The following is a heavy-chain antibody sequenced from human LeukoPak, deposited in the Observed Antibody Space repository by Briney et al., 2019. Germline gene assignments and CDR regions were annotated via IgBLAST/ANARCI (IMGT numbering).Heavy chain of an antibody. CDR1: GFTFDDYA. Sequence: GGSLRLSCAASGFTFDDYAMHWVRQAPGKGLEWVSGISWNSGSIGYADSVKGRFTISRDNSKNTLYLQMNSLRAEDTAVYYCAKDGVQLWLLSSYYFDYWGQGTLVTVSS. CDR3: AKDGVQLWLLSSYYFDY. CDR2: ISWNSGSI. J-gene: IGHJ4*02. V-gene: IGHV3-9*01. D-gene: IGHD5-18*01.